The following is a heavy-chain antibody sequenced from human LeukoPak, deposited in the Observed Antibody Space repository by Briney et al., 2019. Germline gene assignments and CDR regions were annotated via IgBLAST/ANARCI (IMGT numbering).Heavy chain of an antibody. J-gene: IGHJ4*02. D-gene: IGHD5-12*01. CDR2: IYPGDSDT. CDR1: GCRFTSYW. V-gene: IGHV5-51*01. Sequence: GAALKISCKGSGCRFTSYWIGWVRQLPGKGLEWMGIIYPGDSDTRYSPSFQGQVTISADKSISTAYLQWSSLKASDTAMYYRARISGYDQTNFDYWGQGTLVTVSS. CDR3: ARISGYDQTNFDY.